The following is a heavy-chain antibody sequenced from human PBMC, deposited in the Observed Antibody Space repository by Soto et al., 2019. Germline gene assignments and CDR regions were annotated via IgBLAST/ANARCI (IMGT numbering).Heavy chain of an antibody. CDR1: GYTFTSYV. J-gene: IGHJ6*02. D-gene: IGHD3-9*01. Sequence: QVQLVQSGAEVKKPGASVKVSCKASGYTFTSYVINWVRQATGQGLEWMGWMNPNSGNTGYAQKFQGRVTMTRNTSISTXXMXLXXLGSEDTAVYYCARGGGLRYFDWPNKNYYYYGMDVWGQGTTVTVSS. V-gene: IGHV1-8*01. CDR3: ARGGGLRYFDWPNKNYYYYGMDV. CDR2: MNPNSGNT.